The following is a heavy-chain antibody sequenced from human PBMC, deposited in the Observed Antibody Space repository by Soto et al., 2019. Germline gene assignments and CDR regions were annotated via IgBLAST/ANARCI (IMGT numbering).Heavy chain of an antibody. V-gene: IGHV3-30*18. D-gene: IGHD2-8*01. CDR1: GFTFSSYG. Sequence: GGSLRLSCAASGFTFSSYGMHWVRQAPGKGLEWVAVISYDGSNKYYADSVKGRFTISRDNSKNTLYLQMNSLRAEDTAVYYCAKSLNGVNYYYYGMDVWGQGTTVTVSS. CDR3: AKSLNGVNYYYYGMDV. CDR2: ISYDGSNK. J-gene: IGHJ6*02.